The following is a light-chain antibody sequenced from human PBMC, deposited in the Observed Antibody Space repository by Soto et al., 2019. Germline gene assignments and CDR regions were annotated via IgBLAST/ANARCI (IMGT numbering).Light chain of an antibody. Sequence: QSVLTQPASVSGSPGQSITISCTGTSSDVGSYNLVSWFQQHPGEALKLMIYEATKRPSGVSNRFSGSKSGNTASLTISGLQAEDEAHYYCCSYAGSDTMLFGGGTKLTVL. V-gene: IGLV2-23*01. CDR3: CSYAGSDTML. CDR1: SSDVGSYNL. J-gene: IGLJ2*01. CDR2: EAT.